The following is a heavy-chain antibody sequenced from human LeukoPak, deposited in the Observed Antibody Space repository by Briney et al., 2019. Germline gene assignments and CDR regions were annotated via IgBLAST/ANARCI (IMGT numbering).Heavy chain of an antibody. V-gene: IGHV4-34*01. D-gene: IGHD2-15*01. J-gene: IGHJ6*02. Sequence: SETLSLTCAVYGGSFSGYYWSWIRQPPGKGLEWIGEINHSGNTNYNPSLKSRVTISVDTSKNQFSLKLSSVTAADTAVYYCASQAGWNYYYGMDVWGQGTTVTVSS. CDR2: INHSGNT. CDR1: GGSFSGYY. CDR3: ASQAGWNYYYGMDV.